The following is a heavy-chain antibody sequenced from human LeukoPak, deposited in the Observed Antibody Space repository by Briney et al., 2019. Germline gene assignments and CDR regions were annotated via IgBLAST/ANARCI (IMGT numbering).Heavy chain of an antibody. D-gene: IGHD2-15*01. CDR1: GGSFSGYY. CDR2: INHSGST. CDR3: ARDGRPGYCSGGSCYDPASWFDP. Sequence: PSETLSLTCAVYGGSFSGYYWSWIRQPPGKGLEWIGEINHSGSTNYNPSLKSRVTISVDTSKNQFSLKLSSVTAADTAVYYCARDGRPGYCSGGSCYDPASWFDPWGQGTLVTVSS. V-gene: IGHV4-34*01. J-gene: IGHJ5*02.